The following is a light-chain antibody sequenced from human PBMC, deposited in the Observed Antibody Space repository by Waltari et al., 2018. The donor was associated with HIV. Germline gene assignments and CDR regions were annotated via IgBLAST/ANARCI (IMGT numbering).Light chain of an antibody. CDR2: KDT. J-gene: IGLJ3*02. CDR1: PLSKQL. V-gene: IGLV3-25*03. Sequence: SFELTQPPSVSVSPGQTARITCSGYPLSKQLTFWYQKKPAQAPVLVIYKDTERPSGIPERFSGSTSGTTATLTISGVQAEDEADYYCQSTNVVRVFGGGTKLTVL. CDR3: QSTNVVRV.